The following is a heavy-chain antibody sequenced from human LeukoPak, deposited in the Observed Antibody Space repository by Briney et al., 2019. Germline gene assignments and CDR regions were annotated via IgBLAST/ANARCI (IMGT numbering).Heavy chain of an antibody. D-gene: IGHD3-22*01. V-gene: IGHV1-18*01. CDR3: ARTTFAYDSSGYSAGSDY. CDR1: GYTFTSYG. Sequence: ASVKVSCKASGYTFTSYGISLVRRAPGQGLEWMGWISAYNGNTNYAQKLQGRVTMTTDTSTSTAYMELRSLRSDDTAVYYCARTTFAYDSSGYSAGSDYWGQGTLVTVSS. CDR2: ISAYNGNT. J-gene: IGHJ4*02.